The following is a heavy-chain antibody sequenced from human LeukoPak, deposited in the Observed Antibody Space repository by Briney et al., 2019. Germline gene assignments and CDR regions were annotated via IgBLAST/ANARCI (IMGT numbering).Heavy chain of an antibody. Sequence: GASLKISCKGSGYSFTSYWIGWVRQMPGKGLEWMGIIYPGDSDTRYSPSFQGHVTISADKSISTAYLQWSSLKASDTAVYYCARRAYYDIGPLDPWGQGSLVTVSS. CDR3: ARRAYYDIGPLDP. J-gene: IGHJ5*02. CDR2: IYPGDSDT. CDR1: GYSFTSYW. V-gene: IGHV5-51*01. D-gene: IGHD3-22*01.